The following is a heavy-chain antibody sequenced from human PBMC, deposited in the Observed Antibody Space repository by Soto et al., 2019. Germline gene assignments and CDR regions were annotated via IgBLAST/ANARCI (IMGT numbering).Heavy chain of an antibody. CDR1: GFTFSIYT. Sequence: GGSLRLSCSASGFTFSIYTMHWVRQAPGKGLEYVSAINSNGDSAYYADSVKGRFTISRDDSKNTLYLQVSSLRPDDTAVYYCVRFGASRAFDYWGQGTLVTVSS. CDR3: VRFGASRAFDY. D-gene: IGHD3-3*01. J-gene: IGHJ4*02. V-gene: IGHV3-64D*06. CDR2: INSNGDSA.